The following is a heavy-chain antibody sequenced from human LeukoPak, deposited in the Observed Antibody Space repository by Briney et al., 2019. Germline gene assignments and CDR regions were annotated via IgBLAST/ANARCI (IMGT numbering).Heavy chain of an antibody. V-gene: IGHV4-61*08. Sequence: TSETLSLTCTVSGGSISSGGYYWSWIRQPPGKGLEWIGYIYYSGSTNYNPSLKSRVTISVDTSKNQFSLKLSSVTAADTAVYYCARVRGLPQQLVLGPNAFDIWGQGTMVTVSS. CDR2: IYYSGST. J-gene: IGHJ3*02. D-gene: IGHD6-13*01. CDR1: GGSISSGGYY. CDR3: ARVRGLPQQLVLGPNAFDI.